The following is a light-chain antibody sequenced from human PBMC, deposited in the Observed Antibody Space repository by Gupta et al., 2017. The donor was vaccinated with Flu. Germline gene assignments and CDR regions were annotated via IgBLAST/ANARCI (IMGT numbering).Light chain of an antibody. CDR3: QQYDSYSPM. Sequence: DIQMTQSPSTLSASVGDRVTITCRASQSISSWLAWYQQKAGKAPKLLIYKASNLESGVPSRFSGSGSGTEFTLTISSLQPDDFATYYCQQYDSYSPMFGQGTKVEIK. V-gene: IGKV1-5*03. J-gene: IGKJ1*01. CDR2: KAS. CDR1: QSISSW.